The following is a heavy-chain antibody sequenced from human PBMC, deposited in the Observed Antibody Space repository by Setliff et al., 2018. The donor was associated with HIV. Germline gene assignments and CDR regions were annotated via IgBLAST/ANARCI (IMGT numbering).Heavy chain of an antibody. Sequence: GGSLRLSCAASGFTFSSYWVHWVRQTPGKGLMWVSRTNTDGSDTSYADAVKGRFTISRDNAQDTLYLQMNSLRAEDTAMYYCARWGRGSTSGFDYWGQGTQVTVSS. D-gene: IGHD2-2*01. J-gene: IGHJ4*02. CDR2: TNTDGSDT. CDR1: GFTFSSYW. CDR3: ARWGRGSTSGFDY. V-gene: IGHV3-74*01.